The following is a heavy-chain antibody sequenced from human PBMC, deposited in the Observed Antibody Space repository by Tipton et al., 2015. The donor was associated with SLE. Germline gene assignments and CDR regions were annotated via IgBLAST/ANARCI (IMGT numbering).Heavy chain of an antibody. Sequence: SLRLSCAASGFTLSDYYTSWIRQAPGKGLEWVSYISSSGSTIYYADSVKGRFTISRDNAKNSLYLQMNSLRAEDTAVYYCARCRQRWPEAFDIWGQGTKVTVSS. CDR1: GFTLSDYY. J-gene: IGHJ3*02. D-gene: IGHD6-25*01. CDR3: ARCRQRWPEAFDI. CDR2: ISSSGSTI. V-gene: IGHV3-11*01.